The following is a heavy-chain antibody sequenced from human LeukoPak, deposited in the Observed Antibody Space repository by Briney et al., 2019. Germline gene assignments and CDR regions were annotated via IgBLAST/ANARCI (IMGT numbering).Heavy chain of an antibody. Sequence: PSETLSLTCTVSGGSISSYYWSWIRQPPGKGLEWIGYIYYSGSTNYNPSLKSRVTISVDTSKNQFSLKLSSVTAADMAVYYCARGQRAVGAFDIWGQGTMVTVSS. CDR3: ARGQRAVGAFDI. V-gene: IGHV4-59*01. J-gene: IGHJ3*02. CDR1: GGSISSYY. CDR2: IYYSGST. D-gene: IGHD6-19*01.